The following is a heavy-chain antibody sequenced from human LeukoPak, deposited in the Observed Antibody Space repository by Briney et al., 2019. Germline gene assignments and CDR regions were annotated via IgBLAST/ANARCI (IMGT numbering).Heavy chain of an antibody. Sequence: PGGSLRLSCAASGFTFSSYGMHWVRQAPGKGLEWVAVISYDGSNKYYADSVKGRFTISRDNSKNTLYLQMNSLRAEDTAVYYCAKGRIWLQSLDAFDIWGQGTMVTVSS. CDR1: GFTFSSYG. CDR3: AKGRIWLQSLDAFDI. CDR2: ISYDGSNK. V-gene: IGHV3-30*18. J-gene: IGHJ3*02. D-gene: IGHD5-24*01.